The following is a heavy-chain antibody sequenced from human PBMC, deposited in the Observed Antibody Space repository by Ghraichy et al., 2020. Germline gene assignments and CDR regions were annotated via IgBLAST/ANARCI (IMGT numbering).Heavy chain of an antibody. V-gene: IGHV6-1*01. Sequence: SQTLSLTCDISGDSVSSNSAAWNWIRQSPSRGLEWLGRTYYKSKWYNDYAVSVRSRITINPDTSKNQFSLQLNSVTPEDTAVYYCAREYYYDSSGFPTNNWFDPWGQGTLVTVSS. D-gene: IGHD3-22*01. CDR3: AREYYYDSSGFPTNNWFDP. J-gene: IGHJ5*02. CDR2: TYYKSKWYN. CDR1: GDSVSSNSAA.